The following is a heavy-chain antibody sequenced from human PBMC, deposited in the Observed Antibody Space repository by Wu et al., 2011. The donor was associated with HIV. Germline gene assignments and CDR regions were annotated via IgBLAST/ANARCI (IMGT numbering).Heavy chain of an antibody. Sequence: QVQLVQSGAEVKKPGASVKVSCKASGFTFTGYYMHWVRQAPGQGLEWMGWINPNSGGTNYAQKFQGRVTMTRDTSISTAYMELSRLRSDDTAVYYCAKDPCGGDRYPGTVWYFDLWGRGTLVTVSS. CDR1: GFTFTGYY. J-gene: IGHJ2*01. V-gene: IGHV1-2*02. CDR2: INPNSGGT. CDR3: AKDPCGGDRYPGTVWYFDL. D-gene: IGHD2-21*01.